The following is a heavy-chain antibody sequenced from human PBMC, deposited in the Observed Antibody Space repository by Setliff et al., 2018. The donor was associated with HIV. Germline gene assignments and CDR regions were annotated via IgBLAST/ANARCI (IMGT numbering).Heavy chain of an antibody. V-gene: IGHV1-2*06. CDR1: GYTFTTYN. CDR2: INPNSGGT. D-gene: IGHD3-3*01. Sequence: ASVKVSCKASGYTFTTYNINWVRQAPGQGLEWMGRINPNSGGTKYAQKFQGRVTMTRDTSTSTVYMELSSLRSEDTAVYYCARWQSYYDFWSGYYRYYMDVWGRGTTVTVSS. J-gene: IGHJ6*03. CDR3: ARWQSYYDFWSGYYRYYMDV.